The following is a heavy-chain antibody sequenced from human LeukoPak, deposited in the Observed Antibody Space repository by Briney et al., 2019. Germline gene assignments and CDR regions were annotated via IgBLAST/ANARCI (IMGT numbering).Heavy chain of an antibody. CDR3: ARDPQYYDLWSGYYTYFDY. CDR2: ISYDGSNK. D-gene: IGHD3-3*01. V-gene: IGHV3-30-3*01. Sequence: GGSLRLSCAASAFTFSSYAMHWVRQAPGKGLEWVAVISYDGSNKYYADSVKGRFTISRDNSKNTLYLQMNSLRAEDTAVYYCARDPQYYDLWSGYYTYFDYWGQGTLVTVSS. J-gene: IGHJ4*02. CDR1: AFTFSSYA.